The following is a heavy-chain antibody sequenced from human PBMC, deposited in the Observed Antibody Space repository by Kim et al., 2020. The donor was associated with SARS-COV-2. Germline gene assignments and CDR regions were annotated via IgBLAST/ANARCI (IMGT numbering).Heavy chain of an antibody. J-gene: IGHJ4*02. Sequence: ASVKVSCKTSGYIFTAYYIHWVRQAPGQGLDWMGWINPNSGDTTYAQNFQGRVTMTRDTSISTAYIELNRLRSDDTAVYYCARDPDSSFDHWGLGTLVIVSS. V-gene: IGHV1-2*02. CDR1: GYIFTAYY. CDR3: ARDPDSSFDH. CDR2: INPNSGDT.